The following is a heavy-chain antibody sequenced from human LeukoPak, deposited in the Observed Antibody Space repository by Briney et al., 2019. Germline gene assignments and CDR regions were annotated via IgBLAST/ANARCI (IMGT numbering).Heavy chain of an antibody. Sequence: SETLSLTCTVSGGSISSYYWSWIRQPPGKGLEWIGYIYYSGSTNYNPSLRSRVTISVDTSKNQFSLKLSSVTAADTAVYYCARVYKFRFFDGFDPWGQGTLVTVSS. CDR1: GGSISSYY. CDR3: ARVYKFRFFDGFDP. V-gene: IGHV4-59*12. D-gene: IGHD3-9*01. J-gene: IGHJ5*02. CDR2: IYYSGST.